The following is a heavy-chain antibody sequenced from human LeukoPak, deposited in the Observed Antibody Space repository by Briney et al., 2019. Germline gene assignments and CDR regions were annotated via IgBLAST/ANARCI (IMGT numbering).Heavy chain of an antibody. CDR2: IIPILGIA. CDR1: GGTFSSYA. Sequence: SVKVSCKASGGTFSSYAISWVRQAPGQGLEWMGRIIPILGIANYAQKFQGGVMITADKSTSTAYMELSSLRSEDTAVYYCARDRDSYNREFDYWGQGTLVTVSS. V-gene: IGHV1-69*04. J-gene: IGHJ4*02. D-gene: IGHD5-24*01. CDR3: ARDRDSYNREFDY.